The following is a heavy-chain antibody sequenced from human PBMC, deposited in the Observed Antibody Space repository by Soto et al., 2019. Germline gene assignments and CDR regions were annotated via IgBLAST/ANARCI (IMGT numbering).Heavy chain of an antibody. CDR1: GFTFSSYA. D-gene: IGHD6-13*01. CDR3: AKAESSSWLSYYFDY. CDR2: ISGSGGSA. J-gene: IGHJ4*02. V-gene: IGHV3-23*01. Sequence: PGGSLRLSCAASGFTFSSYAMSWVRQAPGKGLEWVSAISGSGGSAYYADSVKGRFTISRDNSKNTLYLQMNSLRAEDTAVYYCAKAESSSWLSYYFDYWGQGTLVTVSS.